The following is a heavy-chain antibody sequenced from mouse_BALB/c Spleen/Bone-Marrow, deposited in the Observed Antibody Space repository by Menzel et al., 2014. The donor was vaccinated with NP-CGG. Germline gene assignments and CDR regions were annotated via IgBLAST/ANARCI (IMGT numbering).Heavy chain of an antibody. J-gene: IGHJ2*01. V-gene: IGHV1S29*02. CDR3: ARSGRDY. D-gene: IGHD3-1*01. CDR2: IYPYNGGT. CDR1: GYTFTDYN. Sequence: SGSELVKPGASVKISCKASGYTFTDYNMHWVKQSHGKSLEWIGYIYPYNGGTGYNQKFKSKATLTVDNSSSTAYMELRSLTSEDSAVYYCARSGRDYWGQGTTLTVSS.